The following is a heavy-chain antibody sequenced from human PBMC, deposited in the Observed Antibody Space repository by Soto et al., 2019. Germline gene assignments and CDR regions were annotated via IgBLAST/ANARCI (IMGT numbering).Heavy chain of an antibody. CDR1: GLTFSSYW. J-gene: IGHJ4*02. D-gene: IGHD1-26*01. Sequence: EVQLVESGGGLVQPGGSLRLSCAASGLTFSSYWMHWVRQAPGKGLVWVSRINNDGRSTTYADSVKGRFTISRDTTKNTLYLQMNSLRVKDTAVYYCARASGSNIHFDYWGQGTLVTVSS. V-gene: IGHV3-74*01. CDR2: INNDGRST. CDR3: ARASGSNIHFDY.